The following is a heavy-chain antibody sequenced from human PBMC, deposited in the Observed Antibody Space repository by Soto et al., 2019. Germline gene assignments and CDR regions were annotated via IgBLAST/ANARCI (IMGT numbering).Heavy chain of an antibody. J-gene: IGHJ4*02. CDR2: ITSAGST. V-gene: IGHV3-23*01. CDR1: GVTFSNYA. Sequence: EVQLLESGGDLAQPGGSLRLICAASGVTFSNYAMTWVRQSPGKGLEWVSTITSAGSTFYGDTVKGRFTISRDNSKSTMYLQMNSLGAEDTAVYYCAKTDKFPSTSSGWANRFASWGQGTLVTVSS. CDR3: AKTDKFPSTSSGWANRFAS. D-gene: IGHD6-19*01.